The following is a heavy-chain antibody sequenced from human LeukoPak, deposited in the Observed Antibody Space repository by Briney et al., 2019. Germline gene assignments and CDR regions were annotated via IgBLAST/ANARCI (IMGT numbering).Heavy chain of an antibody. CDR1: GFTVSNNY. V-gene: IGHV3-21*01. CDR2: ISSSSSYI. J-gene: IGHJ4*02. CDR3: TRDPGRCTSTSCYPDY. Sequence: GGSLRLSCAASGFTVSNNYMSWVRQAPGKGLEWVSSISSSSSYIYYADSVKGRFTISRDNAKNSMYLQMNSLRAEDTAVYYCTRDPGRCTSTSCYPDYWGQGTLVTVSS. D-gene: IGHD2-2*01.